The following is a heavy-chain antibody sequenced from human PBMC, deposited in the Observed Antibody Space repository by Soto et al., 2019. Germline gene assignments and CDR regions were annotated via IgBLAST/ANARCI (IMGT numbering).Heavy chain of an antibody. CDR3: AKEQWDYGMDV. D-gene: IGHD6-19*01. V-gene: IGHV3-30*18. Sequence: GGSLRLSCAASGFTFSSYGMHWVRQAPGKGLEWVAVISYDGSNKYYADSVKGRFTISRDNSKNTLYLQMNSLRAEDTAVYYCAKEQWDYGMDVWGQGTTVTVSS. CDR2: ISYDGSNK. CDR1: GFTFSSYG. J-gene: IGHJ6*02.